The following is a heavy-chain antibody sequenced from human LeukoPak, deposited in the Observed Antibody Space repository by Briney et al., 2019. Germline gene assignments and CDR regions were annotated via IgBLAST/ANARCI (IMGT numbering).Heavy chain of an antibody. CDR1: GGSFSDYY. CDR2: INHSGST. CDR3: ARDYYDASGYHYEKAFDI. J-gene: IGHJ3*02. V-gene: IGHV4-34*01. Sequence: SETLSLTCAVYGGSFSDYYWSWIRQPPGKGLEWIGEINHSGSTNYNPSLKSRVTISVDTPKNRFSLKLSSVTAADTAVYYCARDYYDASGYHYEKAFDIWGQGTMVTVSS. D-gene: IGHD3-22*01.